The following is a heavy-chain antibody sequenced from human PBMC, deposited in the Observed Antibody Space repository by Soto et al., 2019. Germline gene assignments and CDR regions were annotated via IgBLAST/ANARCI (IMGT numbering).Heavy chain of an antibody. CDR1: GFTFSSHA. CDR3: AKSKIAARCYYYYGMDV. J-gene: IGHJ6*02. CDR2: ISGSGGST. Sequence: GGSLRLSCAASGFTFSSHAMSWVRQAPGKGLEWVSAISGSGGSTYYADSVKGRFTISRDNSKNTLYLQMNSLRAEDTAVYYCAKSKIAARCYYYYGMDVWGQGTTVTVSS. D-gene: IGHD6-6*01. V-gene: IGHV3-23*01.